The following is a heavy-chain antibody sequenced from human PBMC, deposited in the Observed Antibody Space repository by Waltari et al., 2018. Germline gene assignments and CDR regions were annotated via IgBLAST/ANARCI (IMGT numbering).Heavy chain of an antibody. CDR1: GGSISSGSYY. CDR3: ARGYGGNADY. Sequence: QVQLQESGPGLVKPSQTLSLTCTVSGGSISSGSYYWSWIRQPAGKGLERIGYIYTSGSTNYNPSLKSRVTISVDTSKNQFSLKLSSVTAADTAVYYCARGYGGNADYWGQGTLVTVSS. V-gene: IGHV4-61*09. CDR2: IYTSGST. J-gene: IGHJ4*02. D-gene: IGHD2-15*01.